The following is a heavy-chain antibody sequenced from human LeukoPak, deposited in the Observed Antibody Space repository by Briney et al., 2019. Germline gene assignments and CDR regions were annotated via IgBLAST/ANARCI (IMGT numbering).Heavy chain of an antibody. Sequence: GGSLRLSCVASGFTFSDHYMDWVRQARGKALEWVSVIYSGGMTYYADSVKGRFTISRDTSKNTLYLQMVSLRDEDTAVYYCARERRYCSGDNCYSGYDYWGRGTLVTVSS. CDR3: ARERRYCSGDNCYSGYDY. V-gene: IGHV3-53*01. CDR2: IYSGGMT. CDR1: GFTFSDHY. D-gene: IGHD2-15*01. J-gene: IGHJ4*02.